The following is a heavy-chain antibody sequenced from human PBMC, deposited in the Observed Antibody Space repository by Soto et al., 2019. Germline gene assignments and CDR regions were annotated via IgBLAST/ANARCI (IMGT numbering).Heavy chain of an antibody. Sequence: ESGGGWVQPGRSLRLSCGASGFTFDVYAMHWVRQAPGKGLEWVSGINYNSGSVGYADSVKGRFTISRDNAKNSLHLQMNSLRAEDTAVYYCAKAISLRGWVYLVVEYWGQGTLVTVSP. J-gene: IGHJ4*02. CDR3: AKAISLRGWVYLVVEY. CDR2: INYNSGSV. D-gene: IGHD6-13*01. CDR1: GFTFDVYA. V-gene: IGHV3-9*01.